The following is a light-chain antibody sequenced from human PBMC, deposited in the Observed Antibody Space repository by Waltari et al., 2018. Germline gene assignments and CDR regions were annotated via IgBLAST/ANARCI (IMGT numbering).Light chain of an antibody. J-gene: IGKJ4*01. CDR3: QQYNNWPLT. V-gene: IGKV3-15*01. Sequence: EIVMTQSPATLSVSPGERATLSCRASQSVNSNLAWYQQRPGQAPRLLIYGASTTATGIPARFTGSGSGNEFTLTISSLQSEDFAVYYCQQYNNWPLTFGGGTEVEIK. CDR1: QSVNSN. CDR2: GAS.